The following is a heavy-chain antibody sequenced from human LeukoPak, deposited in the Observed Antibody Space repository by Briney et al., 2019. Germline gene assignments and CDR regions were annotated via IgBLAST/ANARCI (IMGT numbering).Heavy chain of an antibody. CDR1: GFTFSSYA. D-gene: IGHD1-26*01. CDR2: VSGSGGST. V-gene: IGHV3-23*01. CDR3: AKDRLYSGSYSDY. Sequence: GGSLRLSCAASGFTFSSYAMSWVRQAPGKGLEWVAAVSGSGGSTYYADSVKGRLTISRGNSKNTLYLQMNSLRAEDTAVYYCAKDRLYSGSYSDYWGQGTLVTVSS. J-gene: IGHJ4*02.